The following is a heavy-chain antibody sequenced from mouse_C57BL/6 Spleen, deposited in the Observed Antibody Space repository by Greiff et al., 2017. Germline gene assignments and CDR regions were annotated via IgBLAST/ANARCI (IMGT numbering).Heavy chain of an antibody. J-gene: IGHJ4*01. Sequence: EVNLMESGGGLVKPGGSLKLSCPASGFTFTDYGMHWVRQAPEKGLEWVAYISPGSCTINYPDTVKGRFTFARDNAKNTLFLQMTRLTSEDTAMYYCARGGISMDYWGQGTSVTVSS. CDR1: GFTFTDYG. V-gene: IGHV5-17*01. CDR3: ARGGISMDY. CDR2: ISPGSCTI. D-gene: IGHD1-1*01.